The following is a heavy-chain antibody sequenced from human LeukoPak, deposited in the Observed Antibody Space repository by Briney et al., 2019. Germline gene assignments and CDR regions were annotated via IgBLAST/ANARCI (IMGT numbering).Heavy chain of an antibody. CDR3: EASWHY. Sequence: GGSLRLSCAASGFSFSTYGMHWVRQAPGKGLEWVATISYDEDNIYYADSVKGRFTISRDNSKDTLFLQMNSLKIEDTAIYYCEASWHYWGQGTLVTVSS. CDR1: GFSFSTYG. CDR2: ISYDEDNI. J-gene: IGHJ4*02. D-gene: IGHD1-26*01. V-gene: IGHV3-30*03.